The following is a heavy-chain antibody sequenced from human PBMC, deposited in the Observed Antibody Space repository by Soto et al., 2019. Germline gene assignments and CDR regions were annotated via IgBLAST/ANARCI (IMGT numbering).Heavy chain of an antibody. J-gene: IGHJ4*02. Sequence: QVQLQESGPGLVKPSETLSLTCTVSGDSISDYYWSWIRQPAGKGLEWIGRIYTSGSTDYNPSLRSRVTISLDMSRNQFYQRVSSMTAAGTAVYYCARERREKIHDGYDIDYWGQGTLVSVSS. V-gene: IGHV4-4*07. CDR2: IYTSGST. D-gene: IGHD5-12*01. CDR3: ARERREKIHDGYDIDY. CDR1: GDSISDYY.